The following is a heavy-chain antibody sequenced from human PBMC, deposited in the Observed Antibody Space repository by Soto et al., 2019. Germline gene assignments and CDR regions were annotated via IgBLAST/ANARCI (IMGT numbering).Heavy chain of an antibody. CDR1: GFTFTSSA. V-gene: IGHV1-58*02. CDR3: AADSRAIYSSGWLRYYMDV. J-gene: IGHJ6*03. D-gene: IGHD6-19*01. Sequence: GASVKVSCKASGFTFTSSAMQWVRQARGQRLEWIGWIVVGSGNTNYAQKFQERVTITRDMSTSTAYMELSSLRSEDTAVYYCAADSRAIYSSGWLRYYMDVWGKGTTVTVSS. CDR2: IVVGSGNT.